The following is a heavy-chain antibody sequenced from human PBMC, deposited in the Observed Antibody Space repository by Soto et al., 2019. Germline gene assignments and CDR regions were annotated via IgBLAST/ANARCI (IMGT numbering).Heavy chain of an antibody. CDR2: MNPNSGNT. CDR3: ARRGYSSSWYYYYYYGMDV. V-gene: IGHV1-8*01. D-gene: IGHD6-13*01. Sequence: GASVKVYCKASGYTFTSYDINWVRQATGQGLEWMGWMNPNSGNTGYAQKFQGRVTMTRNTSISTAYMELSSLRSEDTAVYYCARRGYSSSWYYYYYYGMDVWGQGTTVTVSS. J-gene: IGHJ6*02. CDR1: GYTFTSYD.